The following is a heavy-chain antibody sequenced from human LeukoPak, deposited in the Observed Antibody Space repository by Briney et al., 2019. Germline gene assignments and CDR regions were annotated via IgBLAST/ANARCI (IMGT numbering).Heavy chain of an antibody. V-gene: IGHV3-23*01. CDR1: GFTFRNYA. D-gene: IGHD1-1*01. Sequence: PGGSLRLSCAASGFTFRNYAMSWVRQTPGKGLEWVSTINYYDETFYTDSLKGRFTISRDKLKSTVYLQMNSLRAEDTAVYYCAKRDSSPQQLLLYFDYWGQGALVTVSS. CDR3: AKRDSSPQQLLLYFDY. J-gene: IGHJ4*02. CDR2: INYYDET.